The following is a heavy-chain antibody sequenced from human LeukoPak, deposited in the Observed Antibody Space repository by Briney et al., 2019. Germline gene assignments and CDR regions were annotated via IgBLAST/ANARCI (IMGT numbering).Heavy chain of an antibody. CDR1: GFTFSTFA. J-gene: IGHJ4*02. V-gene: IGHV3-23*03. CDR3: AKYAPPTTVATRYFDY. Sequence: PGRSLRLSCAASGFTFSTFAMSWVRQAPGKGLECVSVISRDGRTIYYADSVKGRFTISRDNSINTLFLQMSSLRAEDTATYYCAKYAPPTTVATRYFDYWGQGTLVTVSS. CDR2: ISRDGRTI. D-gene: IGHD4-17*01.